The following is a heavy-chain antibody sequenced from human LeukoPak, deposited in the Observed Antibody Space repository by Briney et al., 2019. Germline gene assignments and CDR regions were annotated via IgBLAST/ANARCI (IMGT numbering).Heavy chain of an antibody. V-gene: IGHV4-59*11. CDR3: ARGSHVLIWFGESSNSYYFDY. CDR1: GGSISSHY. Sequence: SETLSLTCTVSGGSISSHYWSWIRQPPGKGLGWIGYIYYSGSTNYNPSLKSRDTISVDTSKNQFSLKLSSVTAADTAVYYCARGSHVLIWFGESSNSYYFDYWGQGTLVTVSS. D-gene: IGHD3-10*01. CDR2: IYYSGST. J-gene: IGHJ4*02.